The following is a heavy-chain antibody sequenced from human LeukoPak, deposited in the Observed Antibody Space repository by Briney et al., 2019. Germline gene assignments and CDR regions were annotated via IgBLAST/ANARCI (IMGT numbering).Heavy chain of an antibody. J-gene: IGHJ4*02. CDR1: GFTVSNNY. V-gene: IGHV3-53*01. CDR2: IYSGGST. D-gene: IGHD4-17*01. CDR3: ARDDYGDEGADY. Sequence: GGSLRLSCAASGFTVSNNYMSWVRQAPGKGLEWVSVIYSGGSTYYADSVRGRFTISRDNSKNTLYLHMNSLRAEDTAVYYCARDDYGDEGADYWGQGTLVTVSS.